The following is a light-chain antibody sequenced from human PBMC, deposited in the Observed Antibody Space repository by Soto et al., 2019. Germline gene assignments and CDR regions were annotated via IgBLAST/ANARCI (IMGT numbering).Light chain of an antibody. Sequence: AIRITQSPASRSASTVDRVTITCRASQGISSYLAWYQQKPGKAPKLLIYAASTLQSGVPSRFSGSGSGTDFTLTISCLQSEDFATYYCQQYYSYPINFGQGTRLEIK. CDR1: QGISSY. CDR2: AAS. J-gene: IGKJ5*01. CDR3: QQYYSYPIN. V-gene: IGKV1-8*01.